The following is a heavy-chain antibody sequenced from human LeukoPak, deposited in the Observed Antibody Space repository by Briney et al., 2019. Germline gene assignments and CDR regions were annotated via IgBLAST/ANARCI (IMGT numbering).Heavy chain of an antibody. V-gene: IGHV4-59*08. CDR1: GGSISSYY. CDR2: IYYSGST. CDR3: ASLSYYYDSSGYHYYFDY. D-gene: IGHD3-22*01. J-gene: IGHJ4*02. Sequence: SETLSLTCTVSGGSISSYYWSWIRQPPGKGLEWIGYIYYSGSTNYNPSLKSRVTISVDTSKNQFSLKLSSVIAADTAVYYCASLSYYYDSSGYHYYFDYWGQGTLVTVSS.